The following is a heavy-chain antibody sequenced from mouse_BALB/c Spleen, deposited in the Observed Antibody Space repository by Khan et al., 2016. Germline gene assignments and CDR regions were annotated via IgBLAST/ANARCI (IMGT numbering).Heavy chain of an antibody. CDR2: INPDSSTI. V-gene: IGHV4-1*02. CDR3: ARQGLLWSTTGYFDV. D-gene: IGHD2-10*01. Sequence: EVKLLESGGGLVQPGGSLKLSCAASGFDFSRYWMSWVRQAPGKGLEWIGEINPDSSTINYTPSLKDKFIISRDNAKNTLYLQMSKVRSEDTALXYCARQGLLWSTTGYFDVWGAGTTVTVSS. CDR1: GFDFSRYW. J-gene: IGHJ1*01.